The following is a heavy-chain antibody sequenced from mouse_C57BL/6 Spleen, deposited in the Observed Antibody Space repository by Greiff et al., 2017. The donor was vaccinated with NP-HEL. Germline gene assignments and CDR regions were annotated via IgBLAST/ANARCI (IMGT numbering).Heavy chain of an antibody. J-gene: IGHJ2*01. V-gene: IGHV1-69*01. D-gene: IGHD4-1*02. Sequence: QVQLQQPGAALVMPGASVKLSCTASGYTFTSYWMPWVKQTPGQGLEWIGEIDPSDSYTNYNQKFKGKSTLTVDKSSSTAYMQLSSLTSEDSAVYYCARSQLGRYFDYWGQGTTLTVSS. CDR3: ARSQLGRYFDY. CDR1: GYTFTSYW. CDR2: IDPSDSYT.